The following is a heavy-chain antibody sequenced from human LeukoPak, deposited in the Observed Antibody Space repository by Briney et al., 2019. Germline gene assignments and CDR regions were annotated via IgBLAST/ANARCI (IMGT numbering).Heavy chain of an antibody. D-gene: IGHD6-13*01. V-gene: IGHV3-30*18. CDR2: ISYDGSNK. CDR3: AKRGSSSSYYYYGMDV. J-gene: IGHJ6*02. Sequence: PGGSLRLSCAASGFTFSSYGMHWVRQAPGKGLEWVAVISYDGSNKYYADSVKGRFTISRDNSKNTLYLQMNSLRAEDTAVYYCAKRGSSSSYYYYGMDVWGQGTTVTVSS. CDR1: GFTFSSYG.